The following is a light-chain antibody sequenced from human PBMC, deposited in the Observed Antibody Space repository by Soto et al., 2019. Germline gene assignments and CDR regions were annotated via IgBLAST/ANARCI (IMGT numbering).Light chain of an antibody. V-gene: IGLV1-47*01. CDR2: MNS. Sequence: LPQPPSLSGTPGQTVTISCIGSTSNTGSAIVHWYQQVPGTAPTPLIFMNSQRPLGVPDPLSCSKSGSSTSLVITGPRPEDEAGYSCVGCDDYISSLVFGGGTQVTVL. CDR1: TSNTGSAI. CDR3: VGCDDYISSLV. J-gene: IGLJ3*02.